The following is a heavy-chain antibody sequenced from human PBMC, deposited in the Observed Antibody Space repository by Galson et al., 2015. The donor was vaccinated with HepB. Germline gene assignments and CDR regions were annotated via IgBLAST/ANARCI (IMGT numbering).Heavy chain of an antibody. V-gene: IGHV1-24*01. Sequence: VKVSCKVSGYTLTELSMHWVRQAPGKGLEWMGGFDPEDGETTYAQKFQGRVTMTEDTSTDTAYMELSSLRSGDTAVYYCATGLQVATMFGAFDYWGQGTLVTVSS. D-gene: IGHD5-12*01. CDR1: GYTLTELS. J-gene: IGHJ4*02. CDR3: ATGLQVATMFGAFDY. CDR2: FDPEDGET.